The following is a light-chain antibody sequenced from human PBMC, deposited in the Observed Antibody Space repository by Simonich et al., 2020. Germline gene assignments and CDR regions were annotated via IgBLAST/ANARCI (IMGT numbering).Light chain of an antibody. V-gene: IGLV2-14*01. CDR2: DVS. J-gene: IGLJ2*01. CDR1: SSDVGGYNY. CDR3: SSYTSSSTLV. Sequence: QSAMTQPASVSGSPGQSITISCTGTSSDVGGYNYVSWYQQHPGKAPKLMIYDVSKRPSGVSNRSSGSKSGNTASLTISGLQAEDEADYYCSSYTSSSTLVFGGGTKLTVL.